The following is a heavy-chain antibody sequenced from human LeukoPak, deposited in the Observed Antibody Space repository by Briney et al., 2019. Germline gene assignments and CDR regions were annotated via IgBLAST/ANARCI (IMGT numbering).Heavy chain of an antibody. CDR3: ARQRGSFDAFDI. CDR1: GGSFSGYY. Sequence: PSETLSLTGAVYGGSFSGYYWSWIRQPPGKGLEWIGQINHSGSTNYNPSLKRRVTISVDTSKNQFSLKLSSVTAADTAVYYCARQRGSFDAFDIWGQGTMVTVSS. D-gene: IGHD1-26*01. J-gene: IGHJ3*02. CDR2: INHSGST. V-gene: IGHV4-34*01.